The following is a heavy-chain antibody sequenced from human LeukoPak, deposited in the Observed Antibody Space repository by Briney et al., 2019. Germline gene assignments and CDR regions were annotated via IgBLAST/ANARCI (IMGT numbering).Heavy chain of an antibody. D-gene: IGHD2-2*01. CDR2: IYYSGST. CDR1: GGSISSSSYY. CDR3: ARVAQDSTQFYYYYYYMDV. Sequence: SETLSLTCTVSGGSISSSSYYWGWIRQPPGKGLEWIGSIYYSGSTYYNPSLKSRVTISVDTSKNQFSLKLSSVTAADTAVYYCARVAQDSTQFYYYYYYMDVWGKGTTVTVSS. J-gene: IGHJ6*03. V-gene: IGHV4-39*07.